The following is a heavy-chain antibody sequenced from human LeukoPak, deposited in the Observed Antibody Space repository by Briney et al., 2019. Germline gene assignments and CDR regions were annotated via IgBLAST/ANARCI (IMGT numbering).Heavy chain of an antibody. CDR3: ARDPTLAAPDY. V-gene: IGHV4-59*01. J-gene: IGHJ4*02. Sequence: PSETLSLTCTVSGGSISTYYWSWIRQPPGKGLEWIGYIYYSGSTSYNPSLKSRVTISVDTSKNQFSLKLSSVTAADTAVYYCARDPTLAAPDYWGQGTLVIVSS. CDR1: GGSISTYY. CDR2: IYYSGST. D-gene: IGHD6-6*01.